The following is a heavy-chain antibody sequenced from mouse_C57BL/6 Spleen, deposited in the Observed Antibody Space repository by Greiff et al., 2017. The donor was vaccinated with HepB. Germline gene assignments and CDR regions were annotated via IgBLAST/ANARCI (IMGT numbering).Heavy chain of an antibody. V-gene: IGHV1-39*01. J-gene: IGHJ1*03. D-gene: IGHD1-1*01. CDR2: INPNYGTT. Sequence: EVQLQQSGPELVKPGASVKISCKASGYSFTDYNMNWVKQSNGKSLEWIGVINPNYGTTSYNQKFKGKATLTVDQSSSTAYMQLNSLTSEDSAVYYCARSPRSTTVVAHWYFDVWGTGTTVTVSS. CDR3: ARSPRSTTVVAHWYFDV. CDR1: GYSFTDYN.